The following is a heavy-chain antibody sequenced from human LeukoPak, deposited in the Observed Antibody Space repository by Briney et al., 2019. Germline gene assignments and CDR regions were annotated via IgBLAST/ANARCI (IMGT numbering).Heavy chain of an antibody. Sequence: GGSLRLSCAASGFTFSNAWMSWVRQAPGKGLEWVGRIKSKTDGGTTDYAAPVKGRFTISRDDSKNTLYPQMNSLKTEDTAVYYCTTEETGYIWGSYRLRTDYWGQGTLVTVSS. CDR2: IKSKTDGGTT. D-gene: IGHD3-16*02. V-gene: IGHV3-15*01. CDR1: GFTFSNAW. J-gene: IGHJ4*02. CDR3: TTEETGYIWGSYRLRTDY.